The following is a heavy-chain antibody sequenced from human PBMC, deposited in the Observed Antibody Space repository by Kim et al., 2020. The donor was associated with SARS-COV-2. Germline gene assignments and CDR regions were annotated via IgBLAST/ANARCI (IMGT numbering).Heavy chain of an antibody. J-gene: IGHJ4*02. V-gene: IGHV4-39*01. CDR3: ASSGSGSYPFDY. CDR2: IYYSGST. D-gene: IGHD1-26*01. CDR1: GGSISSSSYY. Sequence: SETLSLTCTVSGGSISSSSYYWGWIRQPPGKGLEWIGSIYYSGSTYYNPSLKSRVTISVYTSKNQFSLKLSSVTAADTAVYYCASSGSGSYPFDYWGQGTLVTVSS.